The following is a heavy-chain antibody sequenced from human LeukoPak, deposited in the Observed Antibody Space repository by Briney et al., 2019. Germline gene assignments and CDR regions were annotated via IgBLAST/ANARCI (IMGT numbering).Heavy chain of an antibody. CDR1: GFTFSSYD. D-gene: IGHD5-24*01. J-gene: IGHJ6*03. V-gene: IGHV3-48*03. CDR2: ISSSGSTI. CDR3: AREDGYMDV. Sequence: VGSLRLSCAASGFTFSSYDMNWVRQAPGEGLEWVSYISSSGSTIYYADSVKDRFTIYRDNAKNSLYLQMNSLRAEDTSVYYCAREDGYMDVWGKGTTVTVSS.